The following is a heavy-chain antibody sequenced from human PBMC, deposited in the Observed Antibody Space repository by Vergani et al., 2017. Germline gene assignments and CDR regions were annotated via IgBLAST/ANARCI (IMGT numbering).Heavy chain of an antibody. J-gene: IGHJ4*02. D-gene: IGHD6-6*01. CDR2: IWNDGSNK. Sequence: QVQLVESGGSVVQPGTSLRLSCGASGFIFSRHGMHWVRQAPGKGLEWVAVIWNDGSNKYYVESVKGRFTISRDNSENTLYLQMNSLRAEDTGVYYCARDSSSRGHYLVGPLDSWGLGTLVTVSS. CDR1: GFIFSRHG. CDR3: ARDSSSRGHYLVGPLDS. V-gene: IGHV3-33*01.